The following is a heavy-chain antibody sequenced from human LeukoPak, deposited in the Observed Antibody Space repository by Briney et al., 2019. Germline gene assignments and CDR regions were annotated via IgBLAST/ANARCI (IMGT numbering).Heavy chain of an antibody. D-gene: IGHD5-24*01. Sequence: ASVKVSFKASGYTFTSYVISWVRQAPGQGLEWMGWISAYNGNTNYAQKLQGRVTITTDTTTSTAYMELRSLRSDDTAVYYCATWNGWLQILDYWGQGTLVTVSS. CDR3: ATWNGWLQILDY. J-gene: IGHJ4*02. V-gene: IGHV1-18*01. CDR2: ISAYNGNT. CDR1: GYTFTSYV.